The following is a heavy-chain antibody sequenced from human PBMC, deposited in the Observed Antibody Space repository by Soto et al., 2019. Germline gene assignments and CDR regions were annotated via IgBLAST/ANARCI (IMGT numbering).Heavy chain of an antibody. CDR1: GYTFTSFD. CDR2: MNPNSGNA. J-gene: IGHJ4*02. D-gene: IGHD3-9*01. Sequence: QVQLVQSGAEVKKPGASVKVSCKASGYTFTSFDINWVRQATGQGLEWMGWMNPNSGNAGYAQKFQGRVTMTRDTSINTAYMELSSLRSEDTAILYCARGQSGYFAPYWGQGTLVTVSS. CDR3: ARGQSGYFAPY. V-gene: IGHV1-8*01.